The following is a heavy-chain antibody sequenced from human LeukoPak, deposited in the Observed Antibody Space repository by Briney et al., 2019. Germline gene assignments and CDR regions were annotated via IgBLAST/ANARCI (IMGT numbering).Heavy chain of an antibody. V-gene: IGHV3-21*01. CDR1: GFTFSSYS. CDR2: ISSSSSYI. J-gene: IGHJ3*02. D-gene: IGHD3-3*02. Sequence: PGGSLRLSCAASGFTFSSYSMNWVRQAPGKGLEWVSSISSSSSYIYYADSVKGRFTISRDNAKNSLYPQMNSLRAEDTAVYYCARDSFFAFDIWGQGTMVTVSS. CDR3: ARDSFFAFDI.